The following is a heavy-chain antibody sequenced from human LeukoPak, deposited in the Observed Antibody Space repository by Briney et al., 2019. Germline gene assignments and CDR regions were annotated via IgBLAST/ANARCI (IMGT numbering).Heavy chain of an antibody. CDR2: ICYSKNT. D-gene: IGHD5-18*01. J-gene: IGHJ4*02. CDR3: VSPRGFSYGYFDY. CDR1: GGSISSSSAY. V-gene: IGHV4-39*01. Sequence: PSETLSPTCTVSGGSISSSSAYWGWIRQPPGKGLEWIGSICYSKNTYYNPSLKSRVTISADTSKNQFSLTLGSVSATDTAVYYCVSPRGFSYGYFDYWGQGTLVTVSS.